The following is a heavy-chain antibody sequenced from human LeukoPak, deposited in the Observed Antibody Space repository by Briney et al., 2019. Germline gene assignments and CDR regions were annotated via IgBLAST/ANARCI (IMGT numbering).Heavy chain of an antibody. Sequence: ASVKVSCKASGYTFTSYYMHWVRQAPGQGLEWMGIINPSGGSTSCAQKFQGRVTMTRDTSTSTVYMELSSLRSEDTAVYYCARVYGPHGPYYYYYYGMDVWGQGTTVTVSS. V-gene: IGHV1-46*01. J-gene: IGHJ6*02. CDR3: ARVYGPHGPYYYYYYGMDV. CDR2: INPSGGST. CDR1: GYTFTSYY. D-gene: IGHD3-16*01.